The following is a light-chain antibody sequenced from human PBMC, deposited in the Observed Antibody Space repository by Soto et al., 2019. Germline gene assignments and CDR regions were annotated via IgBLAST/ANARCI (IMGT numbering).Light chain of an antibody. V-gene: IGKV3-11*01. CDR2: DAS. CDR3: QQRSSWPLA. CDR1: QSVSSY. Sequence: EIVLTQSPATLSLSPGERATLSCRASQSVSSYLAWYQQKPGQAPRLLIYDASNRATGIPARCSGSGSGTDFTLTIGSLAPEAFAVYYCQQRSSWPLAFGGGTKVELK. J-gene: IGKJ4*01.